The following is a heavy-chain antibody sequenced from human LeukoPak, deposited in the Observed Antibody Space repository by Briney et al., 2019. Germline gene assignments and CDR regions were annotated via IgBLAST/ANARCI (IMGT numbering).Heavy chain of an antibody. Sequence: PGGSLRLSCAASGFTFSSYAMSWVRQAPGKGLEWVSAISGSGGSTYYADSVKGRFTISRDNSKNTLYLQMYSLRAEDTAVYYCANGFGGVPAAIDYWGQGTLVTVSS. D-gene: IGHD2-2*01. V-gene: IGHV3-23*01. J-gene: IGHJ4*02. CDR2: ISGSGGST. CDR3: ANGFGGVPAAIDY. CDR1: GFTFSSYA.